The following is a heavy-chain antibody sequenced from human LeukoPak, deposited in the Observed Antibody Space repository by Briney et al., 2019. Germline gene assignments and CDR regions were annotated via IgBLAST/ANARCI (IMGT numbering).Heavy chain of an antibody. CDR2: IYYDGSNI. CDR3: ARDWKTNSFDY. Sequence: GGSLRLSCAASEFTFTTYGMHWVRQAPGKGLEGVAFIYYDGSNIYYADYVKGRFTISRDISKNTLYLQMDSLRAEDTAIYYCARDWKTNSFDYWGQGTLVTVS. J-gene: IGHJ4*02. V-gene: IGHV3-33*01. D-gene: IGHD1-1*01. CDR1: EFTFTTYG.